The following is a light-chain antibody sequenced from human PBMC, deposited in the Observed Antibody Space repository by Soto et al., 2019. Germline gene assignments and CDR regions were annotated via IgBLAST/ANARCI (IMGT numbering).Light chain of an antibody. V-gene: IGLV2-14*01. CDR2: GVR. CDR3: SSYSSSSTFYV. J-gene: IGLJ1*01. Sequence: QSVLAQPTSVSGSPGQSITISCTGNSNDIGTYDYVSWYQQHPGKAPRLLIHGVRNRPSGISSRFAGSKSGNTASLTISGLQAEDEADYFCSSYSSSSTFYVFGAGTKVTVL. CDR1: SNDIGTYDY.